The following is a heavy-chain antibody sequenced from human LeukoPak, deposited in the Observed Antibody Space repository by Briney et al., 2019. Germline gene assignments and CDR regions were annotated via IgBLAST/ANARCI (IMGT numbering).Heavy chain of an antibody. J-gene: IGHJ4*02. CDR2: IYPGDSDT. CDR1: GYSFTSYW. D-gene: IGHD2-15*01. V-gene: IGHV5-51*01. Sequence: GESLKISCKGSGYSFTSYWIGWVRQMPGKGLEWMGIIYPGDSDTRYSPSFQGQVTISADKSISTAYLQWSSLKASDTAMYYCARPVCSGRSCYSVYFDYWGQGTLVTVSS. CDR3: ARPVCSGRSCYSVYFDY.